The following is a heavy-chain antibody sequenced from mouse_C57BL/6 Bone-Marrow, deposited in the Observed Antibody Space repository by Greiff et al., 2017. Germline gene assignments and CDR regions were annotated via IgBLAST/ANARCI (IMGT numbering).Heavy chain of an antibody. CDR2: FYPGSGSL. V-gene: IGHV1-62-2*01. Sequence: QVHVKQSGAELVKPGASVKLSCKASGYTFTEYTIHWVKQRSGQGLEWIGWFYPGSGSLKYNEKFKDKATLTADKSSSTVYMELSRLTSEDSAVYCCARHEDDYVGFAYWGQGTLVTVSA. CDR1: GYTFTEYT. CDR3: ARHEDDYVGFAY. D-gene: IGHD1-1*01. J-gene: IGHJ3*01.